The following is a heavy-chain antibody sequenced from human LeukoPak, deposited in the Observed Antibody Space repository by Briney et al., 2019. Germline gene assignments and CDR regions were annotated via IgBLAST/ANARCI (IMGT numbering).Heavy chain of an antibody. V-gene: IGHV3-21*01. CDR3: ARDEDLSLVVVTQFDY. CDR2: ISSSSSYI. Sequence: GGSLRLSCAASGFTFSSYSMNWVRQAPGKGLEWVSSISSSSSYIYYADSVKGRFTISRDNAKNSLYLQMNSLRAEDTAVYYCARDEDLSLVVVTQFDYWGQGTPVTVSS. CDR1: GFTFSSYS. J-gene: IGHJ4*02. D-gene: IGHD3-22*01.